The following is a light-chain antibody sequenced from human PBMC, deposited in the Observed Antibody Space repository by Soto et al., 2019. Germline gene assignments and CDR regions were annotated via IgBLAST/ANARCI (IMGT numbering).Light chain of an antibody. CDR2: DVS. Sequence: QSVLTQPASVSGSPGQSITISCTGTSSDVGGYNYVSWYQQHPGKAPKLMIYDVSNRPSGVSNRFSGSKSGNTASLTISGLLAEDYADYYCSSFTSSSTLLYVFGTGTKVTVL. V-gene: IGLV2-14*01. CDR3: SSFTSSSTLLYV. CDR1: SSDVGGYNY. J-gene: IGLJ1*01.